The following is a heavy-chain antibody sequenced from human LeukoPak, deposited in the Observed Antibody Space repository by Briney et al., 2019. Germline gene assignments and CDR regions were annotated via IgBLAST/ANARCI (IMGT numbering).Heavy chain of an antibody. Sequence: GGSLRLSCAASGFTFSSYTMNWVRQAPGKGLEWVSYISSSGSTIYYADSVKGRFTISRDNAKNSLYLQMNSLRAEDTAVYYCAEWGYGDYVVWGQGTLVTVSS. J-gene: IGHJ4*02. CDR1: GFTFSSYT. D-gene: IGHD4-17*01. CDR3: AEWGYGDYVV. CDR2: ISSSGSTI. V-gene: IGHV3-48*04.